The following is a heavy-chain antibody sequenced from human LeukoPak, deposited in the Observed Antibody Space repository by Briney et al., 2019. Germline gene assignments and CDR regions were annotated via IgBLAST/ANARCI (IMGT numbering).Heavy chain of an antibody. CDR1: GLTFSSYW. Sequence: GGSLRLSCAASGLTFSSYWMHWVRQAPGKGLVWVSRINSDGSSTSYADSVKGRFTISRDNAKNTLYLQMNSLRAEDTAVYYCARAFTGIAAAGFDYWGQGTLVTVSS. V-gene: IGHV3-74*01. D-gene: IGHD6-13*01. CDR2: INSDGSST. J-gene: IGHJ4*02. CDR3: ARAFTGIAAAGFDY.